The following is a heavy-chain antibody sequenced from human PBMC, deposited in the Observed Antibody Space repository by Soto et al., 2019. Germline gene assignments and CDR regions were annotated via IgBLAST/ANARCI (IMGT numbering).Heavy chain of an antibody. CDR2: IIPKFGTT. J-gene: IGHJ5*02. D-gene: IGHD6-13*01. Sequence: QVQLVQSGAEVKKPGSSVKVSCKVSGGTFSTYPINWVRQAPGQGLELMGGIIPKFGTTNYAQKFQGTVTRTADESTSTDYMELNNLRSEDTAVYYCPRGASNSTRLYSWFDPCGQGTLVTVSS. CDR3: PRGASNSTRLYSWFDP. CDR1: GGTFSTYP. V-gene: IGHV1-69*01.